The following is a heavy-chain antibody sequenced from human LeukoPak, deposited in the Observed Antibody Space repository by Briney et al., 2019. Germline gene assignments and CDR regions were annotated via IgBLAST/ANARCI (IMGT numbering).Heavy chain of an antibody. D-gene: IGHD1-26*01. J-gene: IGHJ5*02. V-gene: IGHV4-4*09. CDR3: AKRQGPKSGSYDYFDP. Sequence: SETLSLTCTVSGGSLSSYYWSWIREPPGQGLEWIAYIHSSGYTNYNPSLKSRVTISVDTSKNQFSLKVTSVTAADTAVYYCAKRQGPKSGSYDYFDPWGQGTLVTVSS. CDR1: GGSLSSYY. CDR2: IHSSGYT.